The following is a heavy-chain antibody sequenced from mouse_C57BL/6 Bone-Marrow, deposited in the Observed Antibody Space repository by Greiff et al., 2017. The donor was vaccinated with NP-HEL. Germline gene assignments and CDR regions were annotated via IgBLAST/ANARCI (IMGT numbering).Heavy chain of an antibody. J-gene: IGHJ4*01. V-gene: IGHV1-54*01. Sequence: VQLQQSGAELVRPGTSVKVSCKASGYAFTNYLIEWVKQRPGQGLEWIGVINPGSGGTNYNEKFKGKATLTADKSSSTAYMQLSSLTSEDSAVYFCARSPSYDGYWIYAMDYWGQGTSVTVSS. CDR2: INPGSGGT. CDR3: ARSPSYDGYWIYAMDY. D-gene: IGHD2-3*01. CDR1: GYAFTNYL.